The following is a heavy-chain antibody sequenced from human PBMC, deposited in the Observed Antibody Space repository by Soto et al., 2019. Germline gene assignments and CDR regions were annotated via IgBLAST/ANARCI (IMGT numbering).Heavy chain of an antibody. V-gene: IGHV4-34*01. Sequence: SETLSLTCAVYGGSFSGYYWGWIRQPPGKGLEWIGEINHSGSTNYNPSLKSRVTISVDTSKNQFSLKLSSVTAADTAVYYCARGPPPYSSSMAPIDYWGQGPLVIVSS. CDR2: INHSGST. D-gene: IGHD6-13*01. CDR3: ARGPPPYSSSMAPIDY. CDR1: GGSFSGYY. J-gene: IGHJ4*02.